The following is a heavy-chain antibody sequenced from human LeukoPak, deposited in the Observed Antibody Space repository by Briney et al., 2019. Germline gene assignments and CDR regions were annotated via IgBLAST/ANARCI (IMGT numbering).Heavy chain of an antibody. Sequence: ASVKVSCKASGGTFSSYAISWVRQAPGQGLEWMGGIIPICGTANYAQKFQGRVTMTTDTSTSTAYMELRSLRSDDTAVYYCARLGVYGSGSYSYFDYWGQGTLVTVSS. D-gene: IGHD3-10*01. CDR1: GGTFSSYA. V-gene: IGHV1-69*05. J-gene: IGHJ4*02. CDR3: ARLGVYGSGSYSYFDY. CDR2: IIPICGTA.